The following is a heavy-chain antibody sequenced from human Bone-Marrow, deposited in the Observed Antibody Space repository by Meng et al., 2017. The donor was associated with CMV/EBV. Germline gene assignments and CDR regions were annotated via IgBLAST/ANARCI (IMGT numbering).Heavy chain of an antibody. J-gene: IGHJ4*02. CDR3: AKRGFGVVTPDY. CDR2: ISGSGGST. CDR1: GFTFSSYA. D-gene: IGHD3-3*01. Sequence: GGSLRLSCAASGFTFSSYAMSWVRQAPGKGLEWVSAISGSGGSTYYADSVKGRFTISRDNSKNTLYLQMYSLRAEDTAVYYCAKRGFGVVTPDYWGQGTLVTVSS. V-gene: IGHV3-23*01.